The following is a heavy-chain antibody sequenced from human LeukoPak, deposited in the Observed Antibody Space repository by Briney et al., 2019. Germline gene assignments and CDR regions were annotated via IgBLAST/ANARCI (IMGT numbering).Heavy chain of an antibody. CDR2: IRYDGSNT. CDR3: VRDKGVRLTERFDS. D-gene: IGHD3-10*01. CDR1: GFTFSSYG. J-gene: IGHJ4*02. Sequence: TGGSLRLSCAASGFTFSSYGMHWVRQAPGKGLEWVAFIRYDGSNTYYADSVKGRFTISRDNSKNTVYLQMNSLRAEDTAVYYCVRDKGVRLTERFDSWGQGTLVTVSS. V-gene: IGHV3-30*02.